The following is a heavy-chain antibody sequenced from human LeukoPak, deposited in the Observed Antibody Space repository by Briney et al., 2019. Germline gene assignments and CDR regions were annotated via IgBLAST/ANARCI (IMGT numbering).Heavy chain of an antibody. V-gene: IGHV4-39*07. CDR2: IYYDGST. J-gene: IGHJ4*02. D-gene: IGHD6-19*01. CDR3: ARVFKGEVAGPILAIDY. CDR1: GGSIRWSRAY. Sequence: TSETLSLTCSVSGGSIRWSRAYWGWIRQSPGEGLEWIGTIYYDGSTYYNPSLKSRVALSMDTSKNQFSLKLNSVTAADTAVYYCARVFKGEVAGPILAIDYWGQGIPVTVSS.